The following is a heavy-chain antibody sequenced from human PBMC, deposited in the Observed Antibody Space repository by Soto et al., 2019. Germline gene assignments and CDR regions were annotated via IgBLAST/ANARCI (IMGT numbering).Heavy chain of an antibody. Sequence: PGGSLRLSWAASGCTFSSYSMNWVRQAPGKGLEWVSSISSSSSYIYYADSVKGRFTISRDNAKNSLYLQMNSLRTEDTAVYYCATGYCSGGSCYGAFDIWGQGTMVTV. CDR1: GCTFSSYS. CDR2: ISSSSSYI. D-gene: IGHD2-15*01. CDR3: ATGYCSGGSCYGAFDI. V-gene: IGHV3-21*01. J-gene: IGHJ3*02.